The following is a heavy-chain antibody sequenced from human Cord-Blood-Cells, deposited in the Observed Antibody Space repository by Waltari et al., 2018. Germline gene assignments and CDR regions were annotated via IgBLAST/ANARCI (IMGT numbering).Heavy chain of an antibody. V-gene: IGHV4-39*01. D-gene: IGHD2-2*01. CDR2: IYYSGST. J-gene: IGHJ4*02. CDR1: GGSISSSSYY. CDR3: ASWKRGYCSSTSCYYFDY. Sequence: QLQLQESGPGLVKPSETLSLTCTVPGGSISSSSYYWGWIRQPPGQGVEWIGSIYYSGSTYYNPSLKSRVTISVDTSKNQFSRKLSSVTAADTAVYYCASWKRGYCSSTSCYYFDYWGQGTLVTVSS.